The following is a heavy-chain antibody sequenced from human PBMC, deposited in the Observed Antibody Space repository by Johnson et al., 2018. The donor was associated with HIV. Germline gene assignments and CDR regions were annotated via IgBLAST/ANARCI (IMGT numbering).Heavy chain of an antibody. V-gene: IGHV3-20*04. CDR3: VRDTGYCSGGRCDDAFDV. D-gene: IGHD2-15*01. CDR2: INWNGGST. J-gene: IGHJ3*01. Sequence: VQLVESGGGVVRPGGSLRLSCAASGFTFDDYGMNWVRQTPGKGLEWVSGINWNGGSTGFADSVKGRFTISRDNAKNSMYLQMNSLRVEDTALYYCVRDTGYCSGGRCDDAFDVWGQGTVVTVSS. CDR1: GFTFDDYG.